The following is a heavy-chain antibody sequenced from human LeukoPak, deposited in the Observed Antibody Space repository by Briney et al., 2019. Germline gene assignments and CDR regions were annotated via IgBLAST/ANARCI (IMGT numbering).Heavy chain of an antibody. CDR1: GFTFITSW. J-gene: IGHJ4*02. D-gene: IGHD1-26*01. CDR3: ARGAPGGSFFDY. CDR2: INSDGSST. V-gene: IGHV3-74*01. Sequence: GGSLRLSCAASGFTFITSWMHWVRHAPGKGLVWLSRINSDGSSTAYADSVKGRFTISRDNAKNTLDLQMNSLRAEDTAVYYCARGAPGGSFFDYWGQGALVTVSS.